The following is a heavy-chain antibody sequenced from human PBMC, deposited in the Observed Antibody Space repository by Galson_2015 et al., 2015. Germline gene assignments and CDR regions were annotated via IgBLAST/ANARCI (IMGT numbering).Heavy chain of an antibody. J-gene: IGHJ4*02. D-gene: IGHD5-18*01. Sequence: TLSLTCTVSGGSISSGGYYWSWIRQHPGKGLEWIGYIYYSGSTYYNPSLKSRVTISVDTSKNQFSLKLSSVTAADTAVYYCATLFPERGYSYGRVDYWGQGTLVTVSS. CDR3: ATLFPERGYSYGRVDY. CDR2: IYYSGST. CDR1: GGSISSGGYY. V-gene: IGHV4-31*03.